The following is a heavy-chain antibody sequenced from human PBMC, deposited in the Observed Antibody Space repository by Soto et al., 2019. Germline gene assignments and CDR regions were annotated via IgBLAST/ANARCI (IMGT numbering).Heavy chain of an antibody. D-gene: IGHD1-26*01. CDR1: GYTFTDYG. J-gene: IGHJ4*02. CDR3: ARDQYAVGGDF. Sequence: QVQLVQSGAEVKKPGASVKVSCKASGYTFTDYGVSWVRQAPGQGLEWMGWINTYNGKTNYAQKVQARVTMTTDTSTTTSYMELRSLKSGDTAVYFCARDQYAVGGDFWGQGTLVTVSS. CDR2: INTYNGKT. V-gene: IGHV1-18*01.